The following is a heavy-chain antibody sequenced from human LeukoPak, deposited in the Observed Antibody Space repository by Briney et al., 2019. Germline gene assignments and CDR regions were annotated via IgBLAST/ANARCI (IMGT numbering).Heavy chain of an antibody. CDR2: ISSSGSTI. J-gene: IGHJ4*02. V-gene: IGHV3-48*04. CDR3: ARLRVEDSTRALDY. Sequence: PGGSLRLSCAASGFTLSGYSMNWVRQAPGEGLEWVSSISSSGSTIYYADSVKGRFTISRDNAKNSLYLQMNSLRAEDTAVYYCARLRVEDSTRALDYWGQGTLVTVSS. CDR1: GFTLSGYS.